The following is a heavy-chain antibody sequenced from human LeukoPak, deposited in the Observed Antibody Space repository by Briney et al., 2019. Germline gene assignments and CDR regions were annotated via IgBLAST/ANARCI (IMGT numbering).Heavy chain of an antibody. CDR1: GFTFSNYV. CDR2: IYSGGGT. D-gene: IGHD1-14*01. Sequence: GGSLRLSCAASGFTFSNYVMSWVRQAPGKGLEWVSVIYSGGGTFYADSVKGRFTISRDNSKNTLYLQMNSLRVEDTAVYYCARRTAVSYYFDSWGQGTLVTVSS. V-gene: IGHV3-53*01. CDR3: ARRTAVSYYFDS. J-gene: IGHJ4*02.